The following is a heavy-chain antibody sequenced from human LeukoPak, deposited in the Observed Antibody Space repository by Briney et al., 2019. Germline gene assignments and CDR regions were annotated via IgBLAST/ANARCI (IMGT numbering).Heavy chain of an antibody. J-gene: IGHJ4*02. V-gene: IGHV3-64*01. CDR3: ARSAPLTYYYGSGSYQRGVFDY. CDR1: GFTFSSYA. D-gene: IGHD3-10*01. CDR2: ISSNGGST. Sequence: GGSLRLSCAASGFTFSSYAMHWVRQAPGKGLEYVSAISSNGGSTYYANSVKGRFTISRDNSKNTLYLQMGSLRAEDMAVYYCARSAPLTYYYGSGSYQRGVFDYWGQGTLVTVSS.